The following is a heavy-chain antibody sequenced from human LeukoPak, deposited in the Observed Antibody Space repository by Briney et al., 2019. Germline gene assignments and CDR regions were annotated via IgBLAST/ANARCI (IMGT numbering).Heavy chain of an antibody. Sequence: SVKVSCKASGGTFSSYAISWVRQAPGQGLEWMGRIIPILGIANYAQKFQGRVTITADKSTSTAYMELSSLRSEDTAVYYCARDRSSSWGTRWYFDLWGRGTLVTVCS. CDR2: IIPILGIA. CDR1: GGTFSSYA. V-gene: IGHV1-69*04. J-gene: IGHJ2*01. D-gene: IGHD6-13*01. CDR3: ARDRSSSWGTRWYFDL.